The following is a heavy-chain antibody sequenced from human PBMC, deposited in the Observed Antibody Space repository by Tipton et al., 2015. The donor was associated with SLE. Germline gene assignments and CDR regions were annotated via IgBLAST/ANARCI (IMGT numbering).Heavy chain of an antibody. CDR2: IYTSGST. J-gene: IGHJ3*02. CDR3: ARLVNYYDRGAFDI. Sequence: TLSLTCTVSGGSISSYYWSWIRQPPGKGLEWIGYIYTSGSTNYNPSLKSRVTISVDTSKNQFSLKLSSVTAADTAVYYCARLVNYYDRGAFDIWGQGTMVTVSS. D-gene: IGHD3-22*01. CDR1: GGSISSYY. V-gene: IGHV4-4*08.